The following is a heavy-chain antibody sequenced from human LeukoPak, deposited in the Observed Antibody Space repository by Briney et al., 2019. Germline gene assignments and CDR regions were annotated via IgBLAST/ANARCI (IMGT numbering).Heavy chain of an antibody. CDR2: IYYSGST. CDR1: GGSISSSSYY. Sequence: SETLSHTCTVSGGSISSSSYYWGWIRQPPGKGLEWIGSIYYSGSTYYNPSLKSRVTISVDTSKNQFSLKLSSVTAAETAVYYCARRRWGYHYYFDYWGQGTLVTVSS. J-gene: IGHJ4*02. CDR3: ARRRWGYHYYFDY. D-gene: IGHD2-21*01. V-gene: IGHV4-39*01.